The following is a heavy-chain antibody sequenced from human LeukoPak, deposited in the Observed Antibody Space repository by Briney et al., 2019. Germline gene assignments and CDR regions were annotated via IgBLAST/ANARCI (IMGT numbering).Heavy chain of an antibody. J-gene: IGHJ6*04. Sequence: GGSLRLSCAASGFTFSSYEMNWVRQAPGKGLEWVSYISSSGSTIYYADSVKGRFTISRDNAKNSLYLQMNSLRAEDTAVYYCAREAGGYYYGMDVWGKGTTVTVSS. V-gene: IGHV3-48*03. CDR1: GFTFSSYE. CDR2: ISSSGSTI. D-gene: IGHD3-16*01. CDR3: AREAGGYYYGMDV.